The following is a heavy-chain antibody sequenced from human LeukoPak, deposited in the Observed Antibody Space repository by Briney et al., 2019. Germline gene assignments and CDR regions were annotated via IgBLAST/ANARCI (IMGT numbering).Heavy chain of an antibody. CDR2: ITGNGNTT. J-gene: IGHJ4*01. D-gene: IGHD6-13*01. CDR3: ARVPYSSSWSYYFDY. V-gene: IGHV3-23*01. Sequence: GGSLRLSCAASRFTFSSYAMTWVRQAPGKGLEWVSAITGNGNTTYYADSVKGRFTISRDNSRNTLYLQMSSLRAEDTAIYYCARVPYSSSWSYYFDYWGQGTLVTVSS. CDR1: RFTFSSYA.